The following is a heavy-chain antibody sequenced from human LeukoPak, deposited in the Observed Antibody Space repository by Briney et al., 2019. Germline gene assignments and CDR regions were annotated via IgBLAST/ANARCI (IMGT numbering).Heavy chain of an antibody. J-gene: IGHJ5*02. D-gene: IGHD6-6*01. CDR2: IRYDGSDK. CDR3: AKDSVAPRPGWFDP. CDR1: GFTFSSFG. V-gene: IGHV3-30*02. Sequence: GGSLRLSCAAPGFTFSSFGTHWVRQTPGKGLEWVAYIRYDGSDKQYVDSVKGRFTISRDNAKNTLYLQLNSLRGEDTSIYYCAKDSVAPRPGWFDPWGQGTLVTVSS.